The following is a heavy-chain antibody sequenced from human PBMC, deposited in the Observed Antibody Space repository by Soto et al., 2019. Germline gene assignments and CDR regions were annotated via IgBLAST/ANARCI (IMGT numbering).Heavy chain of an antibody. CDR1: GGSISSYY. V-gene: IGHV4-59*01. D-gene: IGHD2-2*01. CDR3: ARDAVVPAAMTENYYYYMDV. Sequence: SETLSLTCTVSGGSISSYYWSWIRQPPGKGLEWIGYIYYSGSTNYNPSLKSRVTISVDTSKNQFSLKLSSVTAADTAVYYCARDAVVPAAMTENYYYYMDVWGKGTTVTVSS. J-gene: IGHJ6*03. CDR2: IYYSGST.